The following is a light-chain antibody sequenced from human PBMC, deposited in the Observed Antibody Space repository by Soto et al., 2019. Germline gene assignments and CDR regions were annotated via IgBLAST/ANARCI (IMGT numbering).Light chain of an antibody. CDR2: QDT. CDR1: KLGDKY. V-gene: IGLV3-1*01. J-gene: IGLJ2*01. CDR3: QAWDNSFVV. Sequence: SYELTQTPSVSVSPGQTASITCSGDKLGDKYACWYQQKPGQSPVLVIYQDTKRPSGIPERFSGSNSGNTATLTISGTQSMDEADYYCQAWDNSFVVFGGGTKLTVL.